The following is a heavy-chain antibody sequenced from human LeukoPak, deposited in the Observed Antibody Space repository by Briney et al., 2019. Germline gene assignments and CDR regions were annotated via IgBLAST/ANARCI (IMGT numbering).Heavy chain of an antibody. V-gene: IGHV3-7*01. D-gene: IGHD3-22*01. Sequence: GGSLRLSCAASGFTVSSNYMSWVRQAPGKGLEWVANIKQDGSEKYYVDSVKGRFTISRDNAKNSLYLQMNSLRAEDTAVYYCARFYSSGYYYVDYFDYWGQGTLVTVSS. J-gene: IGHJ4*02. CDR2: IKQDGSEK. CDR3: ARFYSSGYYYVDYFDY. CDR1: GFTVSSNY.